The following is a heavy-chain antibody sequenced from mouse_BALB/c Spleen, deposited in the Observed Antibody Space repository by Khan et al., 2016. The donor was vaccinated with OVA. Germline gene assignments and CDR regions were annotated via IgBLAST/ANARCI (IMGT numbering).Heavy chain of an antibody. CDR3: ARQYGHSPIDY. CDR2: ISSCGSYP. Sequence: EVELVESGGALVKPGGSLKLSCAAAGFTFSSFGMSWGRQTPDKRLEWGATISSCGSYPYYPDSVKGRFTISRDNAKNTLYLQMSSLRSEDTAMYYCARQYGHSPIDYWGQGTSVTVSS. J-gene: IGHJ4*01. D-gene: IGHD2-1*01. V-gene: IGHV5-6*01. CDR1: GFTFSSFG.